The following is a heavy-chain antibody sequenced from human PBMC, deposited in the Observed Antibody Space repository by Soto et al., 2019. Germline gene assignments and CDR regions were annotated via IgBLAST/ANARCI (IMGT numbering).Heavy chain of an antibody. CDR3: ARDDKIIAAASNFDY. J-gene: IGHJ4*02. CDR1: GYTFTSYG. D-gene: IGHD6-13*01. Sequence: GASVKVSCKASGYTFTSYGISWVRQAPGQGLEWMGWISAYNGNTNYAQKLQGRVTMTTDTSTSTAYMELRSLRSDDTAVYYCARDDKIIAAASNFDYWGQGTLVTVSS. V-gene: IGHV1-18*01. CDR2: ISAYNGNT.